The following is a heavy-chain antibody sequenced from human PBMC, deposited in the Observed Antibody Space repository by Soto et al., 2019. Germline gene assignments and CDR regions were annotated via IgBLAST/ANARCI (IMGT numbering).Heavy chain of an antibody. J-gene: IGHJ6*02. CDR3: VYGMDV. Sequence: QVQLLQSGAEVKNPGASVKVSCKASGYKFSTYVIHWVRQAPGQGFEWMGWINADKGDTKYSQKFQGRVTITRDTSASTAYMELSGLRSEDTGVYYCVYGMDVWGQGTTVTVSS. CDR1: GYKFSTYV. CDR2: INADKGDT. V-gene: IGHV1-3*01. D-gene: IGHD1-20*01.